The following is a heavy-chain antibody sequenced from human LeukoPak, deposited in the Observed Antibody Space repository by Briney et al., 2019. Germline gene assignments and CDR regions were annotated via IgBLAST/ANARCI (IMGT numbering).Heavy chain of an antibody. J-gene: IGHJ4*02. Sequence: ASVTVSFTSSGYTFTDYYMHWVRQAPGQGGEWMGWINPNSGGTNYAQKVQGRVTMTRDTSISTAYMELSRLRSDDTAVYYCARPDSSGYYDYWGQGTLVTVSS. CDR1: GYTFTDYY. CDR3: ARPDSSGYYDY. V-gene: IGHV1-2*02. CDR2: INPNSGGT. D-gene: IGHD3-22*01.